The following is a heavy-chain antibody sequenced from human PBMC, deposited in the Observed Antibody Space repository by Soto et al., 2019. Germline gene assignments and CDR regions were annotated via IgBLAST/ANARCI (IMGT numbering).Heavy chain of an antibody. V-gene: IGHV1-18*03. Sequence: QVQLVQSGAEVKKPGASVKVSCKASGYTFTSYGISWVRHAPGQGLEWMGWISAYKGNTNYAQKPHGKVNMNTDTSTSTADMELRSRGSDGMAVYYCARSRGGSLYYYYIDVWGKGTTVTVSS. CDR3: ARSRGGSLYYYYIDV. CDR1: GYTFTSYG. J-gene: IGHJ6*03. D-gene: IGHD3-16*01. CDR2: ISAYKGNT.